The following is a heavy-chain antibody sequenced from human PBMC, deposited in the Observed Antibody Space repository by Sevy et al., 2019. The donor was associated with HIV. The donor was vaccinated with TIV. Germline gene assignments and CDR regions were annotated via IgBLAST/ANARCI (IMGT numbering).Heavy chain of an antibody. Sequence: GGSLRLSCAASGFSFSNYWMHWVRQAPGKGLEWEANIKQDESEKYYVASVKRRFTISRDNAKNSLYLQMNSLRPEDXXXXXXXXXXXGSFDYWGQGTLVTVSS. CDR2: IKQDESEK. CDR1: GFSFSNYW. V-gene: IGHV3-7*01. J-gene: IGHJ4*02. CDR3: XXXXXGSFDY. D-gene: IGHD3-10*01.